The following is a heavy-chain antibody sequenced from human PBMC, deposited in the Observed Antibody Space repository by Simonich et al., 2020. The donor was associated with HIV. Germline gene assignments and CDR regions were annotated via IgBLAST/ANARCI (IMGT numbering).Heavy chain of an antibody. CDR1: GFTFSSYS. CDR3: ARVGRKGSSTSCSDY. D-gene: IGHD2-2*01. V-gene: IGHV3-21*01. J-gene: IGHJ4*02. CDR2: ISSSSSYI. Sequence: EVPLVESGGGLVTPGGSLRLSCAASGFTFSSYSMNWVRQAPGQGLEWVSSISSSSSYIYYADSGKGRFTISSENAKNALDRQMNSLGAEDTAGYYCARVGRKGSSTSCSDYWGQGPLVTVSS.